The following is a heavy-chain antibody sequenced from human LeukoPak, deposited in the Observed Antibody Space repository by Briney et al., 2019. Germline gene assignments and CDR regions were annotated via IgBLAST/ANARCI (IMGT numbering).Heavy chain of an antibody. V-gene: IGHV4-61*02. Sequence: PSQTLSLTCTVSGGSISSCSYYWSWIRQPAGKGLEWIGRIYTSGSTNYNPSLKSRVTISVDTSKNQFSLKLSSVTAADTAVYYCAREWLRDSSGYYKSFDYWGQGTLVTVSS. D-gene: IGHD3-22*01. CDR1: GGSISSCSYY. J-gene: IGHJ4*02. CDR2: IYTSGST. CDR3: AREWLRDSSGYYKSFDY.